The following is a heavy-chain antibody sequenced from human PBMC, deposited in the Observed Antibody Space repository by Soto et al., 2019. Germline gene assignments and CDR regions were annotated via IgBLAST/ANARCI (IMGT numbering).Heavy chain of an antibody. J-gene: IGHJ4*02. D-gene: IGHD3-10*01. CDR2: INSDGSST. Sequence: EVQLVESGGGLVQPGGSLRLSCAASGFTFSSYWMHWVRQAPGKGLVWVSRINSDGSSTSYADSVKGRFTISRDNGNNTLYLLMNSVRAYDTAVYYCEREDGSGEANDYWGQGTLVTVSP. V-gene: IGHV3-74*01. CDR1: GFTFSSYW. CDR3: EREDGSGEANDY.